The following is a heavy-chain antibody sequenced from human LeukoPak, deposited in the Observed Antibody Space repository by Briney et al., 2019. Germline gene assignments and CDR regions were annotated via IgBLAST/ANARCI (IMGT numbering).Heavy chain of an antibody. CDR1: GFTFSDYY. D-gene: IGHD6-6*01. J-gene: IGHJ4*02. V-gene: IGHV3-11*06. CDR3: VRDPEYASSSGDFDY. Sequence: PGGSLRLSCAASGFTFSDYYMSWIRQAPGKGLEWVSYISSSSSYTNYADSVKGRFTISRDNAKNSLYLQMNGVRAEDTAVYYCVRDPEYASSSGDFDYWGQGTLVTVSS. CDR2: ISSSSSYT.